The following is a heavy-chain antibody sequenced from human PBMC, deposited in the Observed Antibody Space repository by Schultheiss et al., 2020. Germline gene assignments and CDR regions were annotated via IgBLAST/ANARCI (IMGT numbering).Heavy chain of an antibody. CDR1: GFTFSSYG. Sequence: GGSLRLSCAASGFTFSSYGMHWVRQAPGKGLEWVAVIWYDGSNKYYADSVKGRFTISRDNSKNTLYLQMNTLRAEDTAVYHCAREDYGDAFDIWGQGTMVTVSS. V-gene: IGHV3-33*01. J-gene: IGHJ3*02. D-gene: IGHD4/OR15-4a*01. CDR3: AREDYGDAFDI. CDR2: IWYDGSNK.